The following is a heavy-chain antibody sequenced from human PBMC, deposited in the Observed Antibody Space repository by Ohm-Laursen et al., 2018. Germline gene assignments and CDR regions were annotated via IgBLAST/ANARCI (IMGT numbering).Heavy chain of an antibody. CDR3: AKGGTDVVVHRY. D-gene: IGHD2-21*01. CDR2: IFASGGTT. CDR1: GFTVSSNY. J-gene: IGHJ4*02. V-gene: IGHV3-53*01. Sequence: GSLRLSCSASGFTVSSNYMSWVRQAPGKGLEWVSSIFASGGTTYFADSVKGRFTVSRDNSKNTLYLQMNSLRAEDTAIYYCAKGGTDVVVHRYWGQGTLVTVSS.